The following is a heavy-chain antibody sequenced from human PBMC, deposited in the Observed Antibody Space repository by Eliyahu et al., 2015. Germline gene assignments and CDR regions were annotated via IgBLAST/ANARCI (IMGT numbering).Heavy chain of an antibody. D-gene: IGHD6-6*01. J-gene: IGHJ4*02. V-gene: IGHV4-34*01. CDR2: INHSGST. CDR3: ARRDSSSAGFDY. Sequence: QVQLQQWGAGLLKPSETLSLTCAVYGXSFSGYYWSWIRQHPGKGLEWIGEINHSGSTNYNPSLKSRVTISVDTSKNQFSLKLSSVTAADTAVYYCARRDSSSAGFDYWGQGTLVTVSS. CDR1: GXSFSGYY.